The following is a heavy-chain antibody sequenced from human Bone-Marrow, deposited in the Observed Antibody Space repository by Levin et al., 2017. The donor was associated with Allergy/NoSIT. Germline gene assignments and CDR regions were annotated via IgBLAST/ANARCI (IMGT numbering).Heavy chain of an antibody. CDR3: ARGYYDILTGRPYYFDY. J-gene: IGHJ4*02. CDR2: IYYSGST. CDR1: GGSISSSSYY. Sequence: TSQTLSLTCTVSGGSISSSSYYWGWIRQPPGKGLEWIGSIYYSGSTYYNPSLKSRVTISVDTSKNQFSLKLSSVTAADTAVYYCARGYYDILTGRPYYFDYWGQGTLVTVSS. V-gene: IGHV4-39*01. D-gene: IGHD3-9*01.